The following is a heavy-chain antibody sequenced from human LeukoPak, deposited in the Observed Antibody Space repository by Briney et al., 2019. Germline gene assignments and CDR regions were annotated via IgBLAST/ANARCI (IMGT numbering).Heavy chain of an antibody. D-gene: IGHD3-3*01. V-gene: IGHV1-2*06. J-gene: IGHJ4*02. CDR2: ISPTTGVT. CDR1: GDIFTAYL. CDR3: ARENDFNYLFDY. Sequence: ASVKVSCKASGDIFTAYLMLWVRQAPGQGLEWMGRISPTTGVTTYAQRFQDRVTMTRDASVNTVYMELNRLTTADTAMYYCARENDFNYLFDYWGRGTLITVSS.